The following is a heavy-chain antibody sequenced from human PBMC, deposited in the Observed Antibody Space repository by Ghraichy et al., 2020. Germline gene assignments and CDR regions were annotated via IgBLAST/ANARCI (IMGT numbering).Heavy chain of an antibody. CDR1: GFTFSSYA. V-gene: IGHV3-23*01. J-gene: IGHJ4*02. Sequence: GGSLRLSCAASGFTFSSYAMSWVRQAPGKGLEWVSIISDNGDTTYYADSVKGRFTISRDNSKNTLYLQMNSLRAEDTAVYYCAKGAGSCSGGSCSTRVFDYWGQGTLVTVSS. CDR3: AKGAGSCSGGSCSTRVFDY. D-gene: IGHD2-15*01. CDR2: ISDNGDTT.